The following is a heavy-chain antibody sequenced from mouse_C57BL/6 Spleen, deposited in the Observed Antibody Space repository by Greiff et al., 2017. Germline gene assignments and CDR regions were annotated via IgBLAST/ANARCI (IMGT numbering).Heavy chain of an antibody. J-gene: IGHJ1*03. D-gene: IGHD2-4*01. CDR1: GYTFTDYY. V-gene: IGHV1-76*01. CDR2: IYPGSGNT. Sequence: VQLQQSGAELVRPGASVKLSCKASGYTFTDYYINWVKQRPGQGLEWIARIYPGSGNTYYNEKFKGKATLTAEKSSSTAYMQLSSLTSEDSAVYFCAFDYEGYFDVWGTGTTGTVSS. CDR3: AFDYEGYFDV.